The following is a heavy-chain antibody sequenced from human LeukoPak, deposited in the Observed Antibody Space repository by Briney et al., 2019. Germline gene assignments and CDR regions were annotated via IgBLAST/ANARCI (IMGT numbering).Heavy chain of an antibody. V-gene: IGHV1-18*01. CDR3: ARDEARYSSGYYPNWFDP. CDR1: GYTFTSYG. Sequence: ASVTVSCTASGYTFTSYGISWVRQAPGQGLEWMGWISVYNGYTHYAHNLQGRVTMTTDTSTSTAYMELRSLRSDDTAVYYCARDEARYSSGYYPNWFDPWGQGTLVTVSS. D-gene: IGHD3-22*01. CDR2: ISVYNGYT. J-gene: IGHJ5*02.